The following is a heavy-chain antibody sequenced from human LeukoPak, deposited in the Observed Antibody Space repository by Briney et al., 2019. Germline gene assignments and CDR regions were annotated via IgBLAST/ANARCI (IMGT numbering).Heavy chain of an antibody. CDR3: ARGKWEGVFVGY. Sequence: ASVKVSCKASGYTFTSYYMHWVRQAPGQGLEWMGWINPNSGGTNYAQKFQGRVTMTRDTSISTAYMELSRLRSDDTAVYYCARGKWEGVFVGYWGQGTLVTVSS. V-gene: IGHV1-2*02. CDR2: INPNSGGT. J-gene: IGHJ4*02. CDR1: GYTFTSYY. D-gene: IGHD1-26*01.